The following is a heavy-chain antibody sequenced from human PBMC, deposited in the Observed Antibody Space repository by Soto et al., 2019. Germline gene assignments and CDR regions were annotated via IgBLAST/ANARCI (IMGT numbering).Heavy chain of an antibody. CDR3: ARGWQWLDY. CDR1: GFIFSNYA. J-gene: IGHJ4*02. Sequence: PGGSLRLSCAASGFIFSNYAMHWVRQAPGKGLEWVAYISTGGSNRYYADSVKGRFTVSRDNAKNSLYLQMNSLRVEDMAVYYCARGWQWLDYWGQGT. D-gene: IGHD6-19*01. V-gene: IGHV3-48*04. CDR2: ISTGGSNR.